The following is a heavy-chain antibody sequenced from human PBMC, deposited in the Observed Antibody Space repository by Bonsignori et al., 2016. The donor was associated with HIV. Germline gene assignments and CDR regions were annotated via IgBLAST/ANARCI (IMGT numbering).Heavy chain of an antibody. Sequence: SETLSLTCAVSGFSISDGNYWGWIRQPPGKGLEWIGNIYHDGTTDFNPSLKSRVTISVDTSRNQVSLRLISVTAADTAMYYCARLPGDYSFDNWGQGTLVTVSS. V-gene: IGHV4-38-2*01. J-gene: IGHJ4*02. CDR3: ARLPGDYSFDN. D-gene: IGHD2-15*01. CDR2: IYHDGTT. CDR1: GFSISDGNY.